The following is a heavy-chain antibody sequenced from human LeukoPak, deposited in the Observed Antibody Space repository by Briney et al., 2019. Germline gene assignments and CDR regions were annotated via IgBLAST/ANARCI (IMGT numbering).Heavy chain of an antibody. J-gene: IGHJ3*02. D-gene: IGHD2-2*01. CDR2: ISGSGSST. CDR3: ARVFGQLLARDDAFDI. CDR1: GFTFSSYA. Sequence: GGSLGLSCAASGFTFSSYALSWVRQAPGKGLEWVSAISGSGSSTYYADSVKGRFTISRDNSKNTLYLQMNSLRAEDTAVYYCARVFGQLLARDDAFDIWGQGTMATVSS. V-gene: IGHV3-23*01.